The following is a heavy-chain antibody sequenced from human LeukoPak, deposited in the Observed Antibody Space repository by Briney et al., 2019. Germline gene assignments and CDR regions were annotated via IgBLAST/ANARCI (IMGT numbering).Heavy chain of an antibody. V-gene: IGHV1-69*04. CDR3: AREGYGDPAVYFQH. D-gene: IGHD4-17*01. J-gene: IGHJ1*01. CDR2: IIPILGIA. CDR1: GYTFTGYY. Sequence: ASVKVSCKASGYTFTGYYMHWVRQAPGQGLEWMGRIIPILGIANYAQKFQGRVTITADKSTSTAYMELSSLRSEDTAAYYCAREGYGDPAVYFQHWGQGTLVTVSS.